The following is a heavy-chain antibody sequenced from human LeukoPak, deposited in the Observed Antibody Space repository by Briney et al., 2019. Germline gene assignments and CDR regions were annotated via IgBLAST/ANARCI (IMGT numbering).Heavy chain of an antibody. CDR3: AKVRLGYFDI. J-gene: IGHJ3*02. Sequence: GGSLRLSCAASGFTFSSYGMPWVRQAPVKGLEWVAVISYDGSNKYYADSVKGRFTISRDNSKNTLYLQMNSLRAEDTAVYYCAKVRLGYFDIWGQGTMVTVSS. V-gene: IGHV3-30*18. D-gene: IGHD5-18*01. CDR2: ISYDGSNK. CDR1: GFTFSSYG.